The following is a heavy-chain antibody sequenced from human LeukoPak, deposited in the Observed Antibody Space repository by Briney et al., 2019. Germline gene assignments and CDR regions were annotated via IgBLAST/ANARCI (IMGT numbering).Heavy chain of an antibody. Sequence: GGSLRLSCAASGFTFSSYSMNWVRQAAGKRLEWVSSISSSSSYIYYAVSVKGRFTISRDNAKNSLYLQMNSLRAEDTAVYYCARDPGGMDVWGQGTTVTVSS. CDR1: GFTFSSYS. CDR3: ARDPGGMDV. CDR2: ISSSSSYI. D-gene: IGHD3-10*01. V-gene: IGHV3-21*01. J-gene: IGHJ6*02.